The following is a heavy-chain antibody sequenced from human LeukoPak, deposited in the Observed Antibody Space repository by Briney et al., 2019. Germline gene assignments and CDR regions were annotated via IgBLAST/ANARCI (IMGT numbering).Heavy chain of an antibody. J-gene: IGHJ4*02. CDR1: GGIFSSYA. V-gene: IGHV1-69*06. D-gene: IGHD6-19*01. CDR3: ARDVSKAGYSSGWYYDY. CDR2: IIPIFGTA. Sequence: GASVTVSCKASGGIFSSYAISWVRQAPGQGLEWMGGIIPIFGTANYAQKFQGRVTITADKSTSTAYMELSSLRSEDTAVYYCARDVSKAGYSSGWYYDYWGQGTLVTVSS.